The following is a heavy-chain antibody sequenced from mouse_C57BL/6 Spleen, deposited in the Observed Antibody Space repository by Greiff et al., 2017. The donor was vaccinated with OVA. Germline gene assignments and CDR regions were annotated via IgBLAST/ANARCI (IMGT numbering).Heavy chain of an antibody. V-gene: IGHV1-69*01. CDR2: IDPSDSYT. CDR1: GYTFTSYW. Sequence: VQLQQPGAELVMPGASVKLSCKASGYTFTSYWMPWVKQRPGQGLEWIGEIDPSDSYTNYNQKFKGKSTLTVDKSSSTAYMQLSSLTSEDSAGYYCARVGSSYSYYFDYWGQGTTLTVSS. CDR3: ARVGSSYSYYFDY. J-gene: IGHJ2*01. D-gene: IGHD1-1*01.